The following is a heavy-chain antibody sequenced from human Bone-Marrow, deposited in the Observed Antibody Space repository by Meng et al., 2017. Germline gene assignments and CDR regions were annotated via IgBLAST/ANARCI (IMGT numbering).Heavy chain of an antibody. J-gene: IGHJ4*02. CDR3: GRDQGRELINH. D-gene: IGHD1-7*01. V-gene: IGHV4-4*02. CDR1: GDSISSDIW. Sequence: QAQLQESGPGLVKHSGTLSLTCTVSGDSISSDIWCSWVRQPPGKGLEWIGEVYHRGDTNYNPSLKSRVDISVDKSKNQFYLSLFSVTAADTAVYYCGRDQGRELINHWGQGTLVTVSS. CDR2: VYHRGDT.